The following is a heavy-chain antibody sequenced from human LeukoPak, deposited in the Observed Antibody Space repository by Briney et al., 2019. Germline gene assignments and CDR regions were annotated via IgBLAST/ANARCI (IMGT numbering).Heavy chain of an antibody. CDR3: ASGASRDGFDI. Sequence: PGGSLRLSCAASGFTFSSYGMHWVRQAPGKGLEWVSSISSSSSYIYYADSVKGRFTISRDNAKNSLYLQMNSLRAEDTAVYYCASGASRDGFDIWGQGTMVTVSS. J-gene: IGHJ3*02. CDR2: ISSSSSYI. V-gene: IGHV3-21*01. CDR1: GFTFSSYG.